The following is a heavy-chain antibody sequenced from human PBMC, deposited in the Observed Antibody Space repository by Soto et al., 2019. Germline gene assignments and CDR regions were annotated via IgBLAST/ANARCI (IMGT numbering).Heavy chain of an antibody. CDR1: GFTFSSYG. D-gene: IGHD6-6*01. CDR2: ISYDGSNK. CDR3: ATASSIGVAARLCYYGMDV. V-gene: IGHV3-30*03. J-gene: IGHJ6*02. Sequence: GGSLRLSCAASGFTFSSYGMHWVRQAPGKGLEWVSVISYDGSNKYYADSVKGRFTISRDNSKNTLYLQMNSLRAEDTAVYYCATASSIGVAARLCYYGMDVWGQGTTVTVSS.